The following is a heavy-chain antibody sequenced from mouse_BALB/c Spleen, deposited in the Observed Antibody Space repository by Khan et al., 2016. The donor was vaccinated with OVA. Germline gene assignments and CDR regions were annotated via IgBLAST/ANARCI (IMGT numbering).Heavy chain of an antibody. CDR1: GFTFSNFW. V-gene: IGHV6-6*02. CDR2: IRLKSNNYAT. D-gene: IGHD2-2*01. CDR3: SRAGGYDAWFAY. J-gene: IGHJ3*01. Sequence: EVKLEESGGGLVQPGGSMKLSCVASGFTFSNFWMNWVRQSPEKGLEWVAEIRLKSNNYATHYAESVKGRFTITRDDSKSSVYLQLNNLSTEDTGIYCCSRAGGYDAWFAYWGQGTLVIVSA.